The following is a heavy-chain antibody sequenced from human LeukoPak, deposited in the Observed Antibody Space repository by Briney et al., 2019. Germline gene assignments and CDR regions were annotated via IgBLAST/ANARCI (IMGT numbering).Heavy chain of an antibody. J-gene: IGHJ5*02. V-gene: IGHV3-30*18. D-gene: IGHD3-16*01. Sequence: GGSLRLSCAASGLTFSSYGMHWVRQAPGKGLEWVAVISYDGSNRYYADSVKGRFTISRDTSKNTLYLQMNSLRAEDTAVYYCAKTRSRNMITFGGVENWFDPWGQGTLVTVSS. CDR2: ISYDGSNR. CDR1: GLTFSSYG. CDR3: AKTRSRNMITFGGVENWFDP.